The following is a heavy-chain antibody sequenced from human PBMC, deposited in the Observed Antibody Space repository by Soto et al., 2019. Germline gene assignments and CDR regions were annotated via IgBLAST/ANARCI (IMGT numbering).Heavy chain of an antibody. CDR3: ARDLTTATGAFDY. D-gene: IGHD6-13*01. CDR2: ISSSSNNI. V-gene: IGHV3-21*01. CDR1: GFSLRSYS. Sequence: EVRLVESGGGLVKPGGSLRLSCAASGFSLRSYSMNWVRQAPGKGLEWVSSISSSSNNIYYADSVKGRFTISRDNAKNSLFLQVNSLRDEDTAVYFCARDLTTATGAFDYWGQGTLVTVSS. J-gene: IGHJ4*02.